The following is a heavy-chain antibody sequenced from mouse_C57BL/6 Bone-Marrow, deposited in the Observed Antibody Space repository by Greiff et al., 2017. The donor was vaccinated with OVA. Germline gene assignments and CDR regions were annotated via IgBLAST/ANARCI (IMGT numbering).Heavy chain of an antibody. D-gene: IGHD1-1*01. CDR3: ARRDYGSSPRYFDV. CDR1: GYTFTSYG. CDR2: IYPRSGNT. J-gene: IGHJ1*03. Sequence: VKLMESGAELARPGASVKLSCKASGYTFTSYGISWVKQRTGQGLEWIGEIYPRSGNTYYNEKFKGKATLTADKSSSTAYMELRSLTSEDSAVYFCARRDYGSSPRYFDVWGTGTTVTVSS. V-gene: IGHV1-81*01.